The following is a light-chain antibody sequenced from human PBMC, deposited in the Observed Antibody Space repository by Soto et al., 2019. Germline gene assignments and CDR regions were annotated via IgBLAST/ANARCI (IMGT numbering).Light chain of an antibody. CDR1: SSDVGGYNY. Sequence: QSALTQPASVSGSPGQSITISCTGTSSDVGGYNYVSWYQHHPGKAPKLMIYDVSNRPTGVSNRFSGSKSGNTASLIISGRQAEDEADYYCSSYTSSSTLSTYVFGTGTKLTVL. V-gene: IGLV2-14*03. CDR2: DVS. J-gene: IGLJ1*01. CDR3: SSYTSSSTLSTYV.